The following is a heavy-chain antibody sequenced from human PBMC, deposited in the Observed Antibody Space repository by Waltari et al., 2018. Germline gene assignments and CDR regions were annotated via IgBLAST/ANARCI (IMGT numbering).Heavy chain of an antibody. CDR1: GLTVSSHY. Sequence: EVQLVESGGGLSQPGGSLRLSCAASGLTVSSHYMSWVRQAPGKGLEWVSFIFSGGNTYYVDAEKGRFTVARENSKNTVYLKMSSRRAEDTAVYYCVGKWPTPKDGMDVWGQGTTVTVPS. D-gene: IGHD5-12*01. V-gene: IGHV3-53*01. CDR3: VGKWPTPKDGMDV. CDR2: IFSGGNT. J-gene: IGHJ6*02.